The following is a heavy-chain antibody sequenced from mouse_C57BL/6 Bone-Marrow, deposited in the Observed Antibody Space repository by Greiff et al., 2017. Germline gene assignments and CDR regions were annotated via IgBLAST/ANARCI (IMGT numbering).Heavy chain of an antibody. CDR3: AKRIYSNYVLYAMDY. D-gene: IGHD2-5*01. V-gene: IGHV1-64*01. J-gene: IGHJ4*01. CDR1: GYTFTSYW. Sequence: QVQLQQPGAELVKPGASVKLSCKASGYTFTSYWMHWVKQSPGQGLEWIGMIHPNSGSTNYNEKFKSKATLTVDKSSSTAYMQLSSLTSEDSAVYYCAKRIYSNYVLYAMDYWGQGTSVTVSS. CDR2: IHPNSGST.